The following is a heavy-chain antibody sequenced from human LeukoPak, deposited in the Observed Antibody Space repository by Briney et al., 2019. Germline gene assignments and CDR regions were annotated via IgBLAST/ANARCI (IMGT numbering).Heavy chain of an antibody. CDR2: IYYSGST. CDR1: GGSISTYY. J-gene: IGHJ4*02. CDR3: ARGNWEVITPDY. Sequence: SETLSLTCTVSGGSISTYYWSWIRQPPGKGLEWIGYIYYSGSTNYNPSLKSRVTISIDTSKDQFSLKLSSVTAADTAVYYCARGNWEVITPDYWGQGTLVTVSS. D-gene: IGHD3-22*01. V-gene: IGHV4-59*01.